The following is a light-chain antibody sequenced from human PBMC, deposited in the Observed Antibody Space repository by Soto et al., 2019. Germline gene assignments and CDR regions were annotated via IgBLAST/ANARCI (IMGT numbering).Light chain of an antibody. V-gene: IGKV3-15*01. Sequence: EILLTQSPATLAVSPGEGATLSCRASQSVSDNLAWYQQKPGQGPRLLVYRASTRTLGIPARFSGSESGTDFTLTISSLQSEDFAVYYCQQYNKWPSTFGQGTKVDIK. CDR1: QSVSDN. CDR2: RAS. CDR3: QQYNKWPST. J-gene: IGKJ1*01.